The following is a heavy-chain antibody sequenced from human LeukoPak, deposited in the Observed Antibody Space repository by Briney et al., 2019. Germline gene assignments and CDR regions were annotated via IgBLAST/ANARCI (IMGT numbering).Heavy chain of an antibody. CDR3: ARHVDDSSGYYYRTMYYFDY. J-gene: IGHJ4*02. D-gene: IGHD3-22*01. CDR2: ISPGDSDT. CDR1: GYSFTTYR. Sequence: GESLKISCKGSGYSFTTYRIGWVRQMPGKGLERMGIISPGDSDTRYSPSFQGQVTISADKSISTAYLQWSSLKASDTAMYYCARHVDDSSGYYYRTMYYFDYWGQGSLVTVSS. V-gene: IGHV5-51*01.